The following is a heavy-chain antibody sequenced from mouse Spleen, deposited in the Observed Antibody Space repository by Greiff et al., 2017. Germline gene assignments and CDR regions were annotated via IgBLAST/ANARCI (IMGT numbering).Heavy chain of an antibody. CDR2: IDPSDSYT. Sequence: QVQLKESGAELVKPGASVKLSCKASGYTFTSYWMQWVKQRPGQGLEWIGEIDPSDSYTNYNQKFKGKATLTVDTSSSTAYMQLSSLTSEDSAVYYCARPMISFYAMDYWGQGTSVTVSS. CDR1: GYTFTSYW. CDR3: ARPMISFYAMDY. V-gene: IGHV1-50*01. J-gene: IGHJ4*01. D-gene: IGHD2-4*01.